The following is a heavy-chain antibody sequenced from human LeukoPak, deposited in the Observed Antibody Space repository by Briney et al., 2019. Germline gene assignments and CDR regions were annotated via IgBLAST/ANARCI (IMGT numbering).Heavy chain of an antibody. CDR2: IYSSGST. D-gene: IGHD3-16*01. CDR1: GGSISSYY. CDR3: VRRPYPYYFDH. Sequence: SETLSLTCTVSGGSISSYYWNWIRQPPGKGLEWIGYIYSSGSTVYNPSLRSRVTISVDTSKSQFSLNLTSVTAADTAVYYCVRRPYPYYFDHWGQGALVTVSS. J-gene: IGHJ4*02. V-gene: IGHV4-59*08.